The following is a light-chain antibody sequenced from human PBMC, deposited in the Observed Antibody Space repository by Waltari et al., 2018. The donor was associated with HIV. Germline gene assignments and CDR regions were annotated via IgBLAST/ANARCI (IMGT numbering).Light chain of an antibody. CDR3: QQFNESPWT. J-gene: IGKJ1*01. Sequence: DIQLTQSPSFLSSSVGDKVTTTCRASQDIRNYLAWYQQKLGKAPKLLIYAASSLQSGVPSRFSGSGSGTQFTLTINCLQPEDFATYHCQQFNESPWTFGQGTQVEIK. V-gene: IGKV1-9*01. CDR1: QDIRNY. CDR2: AAS.